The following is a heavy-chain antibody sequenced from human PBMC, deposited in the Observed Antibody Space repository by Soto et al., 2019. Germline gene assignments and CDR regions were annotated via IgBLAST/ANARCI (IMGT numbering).Heavy chain of an antibody. D-gene: IGHD2-2*01. CDR2: INPNTGGT. V-gene: IGHV1-2*02. CDR1: GYTFTGYY. Sequence: ASVKVSCKASGYTFTGYYIHWVRQAPGQGLDWMGWINPNTGGTNYAQKFEGRVTMTRDTSISTAYMELSRLRSDDTAVYYCARVCISTSCFGDWFDPWGQGTLVTVSS. CDR3: ARVCISTSCFGDWFDP. J-gene: IGHJ5*02.